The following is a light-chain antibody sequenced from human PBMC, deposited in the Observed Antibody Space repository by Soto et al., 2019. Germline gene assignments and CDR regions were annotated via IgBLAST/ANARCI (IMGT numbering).Light chain of an antibody. CDR2: DAS. J-gene: IGKJ1*01. Sequence: DIQMTQSPSTLSASVGDRVTISCRASQTISSWLAWYQQKPGKAPKLLIYDASSLESGVPSRLSGSGAGTEFTLTISSLQPDDFATYYCQQYNSYPWTFGQGNKVEIK. CDR1: QTISSW. V-gene: IGKV1-5*01. CDR3: QQYNSYPWT.